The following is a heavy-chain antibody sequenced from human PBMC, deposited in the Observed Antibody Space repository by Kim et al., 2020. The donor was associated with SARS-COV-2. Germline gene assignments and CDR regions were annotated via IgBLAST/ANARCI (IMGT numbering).Heavy chain of an antibody. Sequence: TYYAPSVRSRVTMSVDTSKNQSSLKLSSVTAADTAVYYCARDLRGNWFDPWGQGTLVTVSS. J-gene: IGHJ5*02. CDR2: T. V-gene: IGHV4-30-2*05. D-gene: IGHD4-17*01. CDR3: ARDLRGNWFDP.